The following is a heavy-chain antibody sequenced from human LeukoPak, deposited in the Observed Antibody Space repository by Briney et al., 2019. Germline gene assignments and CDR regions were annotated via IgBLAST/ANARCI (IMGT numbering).Heavy chain of an antibody. J-gene: IGHJ4*02. D-gene: IGHD2-15*01. V-gene: IGHV1-46*01. CDR1: GYTLTSYY. CDR3: ARDWGRPGYCSGGSCYGESRTEHY. Sequence: GASVKVSCKASGYTLTSYYMHWVRQAPGQGLEWMGIINPSGGSTSYAQKFQGRVTMTRDTSTSTVYMELSSLRSEDTAVYYCARDWGRPGYCSGGSCYGESRTEHYWGQGTLVTVSS. CDR2: INPSGGST.